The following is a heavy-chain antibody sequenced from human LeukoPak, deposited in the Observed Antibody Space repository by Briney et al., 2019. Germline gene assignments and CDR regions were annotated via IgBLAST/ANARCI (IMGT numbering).Heavy chain of an antibody. D-gene: IGHD1-26*01. J-gene: IGHJ4*02. CDR2: ISGSGYST. V-gene: IGHV3-23*01. CDR3: AKDTVEGSGD. CDR1: GFTFSNYA. Sequence: GGSLRLSGAASGFTFSNYAMTWVRQAPGKGLEWVSAISGSGYSTYYADSVKGRFTISRDSSKNTLYLQMNSLRAEDTAVYYCAKDTVEGSGDWGQGTLVTVSS.